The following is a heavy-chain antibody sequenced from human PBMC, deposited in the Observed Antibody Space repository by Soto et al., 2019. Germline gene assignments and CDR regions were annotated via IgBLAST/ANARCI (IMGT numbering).Heavy chain of an antibody. CDR1: GGSISSSSYY. CDR2: IYYSGST. D-gene: IGHD6-19*01. CDR3: ARLKEDTYCSGWYWVDY. J-gene: IGHJ4*02. V-gene: IGHV4-39*01. Sequence: QLQLQESGPGLVKPSETLSLTCTVSGGSISSSSYYWGWIRQPPGKGLEWIGSIYYSGSTYYNPCLKSRVTITVDKSKNQFSLKMSSLTAADTDGYYCARLKEDTYCSGWYWVDYWGQGTLVTVSS.